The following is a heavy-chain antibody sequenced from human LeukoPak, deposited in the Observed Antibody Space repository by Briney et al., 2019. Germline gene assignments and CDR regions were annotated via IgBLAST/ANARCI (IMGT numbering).Heavy chain of an antibody. V-gene: IGHV1-46*01. CDR1: GYTFTSYY. D-gene: IGHD4-17*01. J-gene: IGHJ4*02. Sequence: GASVKVSCKASGYTFTSYYMHWVRQAPGQGLEWMGIINPSGGSTSHAQKFQGRVTMTRDTSTSTVYMELSSLRSEDTAVYYCARDFLSKGGDYVPFDYWGQGTLVTVSS. CDR3: ARDFLSKGGDYVPFDY. CDR2: INPSGGST.